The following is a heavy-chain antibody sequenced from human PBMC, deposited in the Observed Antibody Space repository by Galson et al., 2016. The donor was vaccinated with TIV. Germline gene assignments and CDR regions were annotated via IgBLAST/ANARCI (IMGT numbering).Heavy chain of an antibody. D-gene: IGHD6-6*01. CDR1: GFTVSNNY. Sequence: SLRLSCAASGFTVSNNYMNWVRQAPGKGLEWVSLIYSGGGTYYADSVKGRLTISRDNSKNTLYLQMNSLRAEDTAVYYCARDGASARSGGWCWGQGTLVTVSS. CDR2: IYSGGGT. V-gene: IGHV3-53*01. CDR3: ARDGASARSGGWC. J-gene: IGHJ4*02.